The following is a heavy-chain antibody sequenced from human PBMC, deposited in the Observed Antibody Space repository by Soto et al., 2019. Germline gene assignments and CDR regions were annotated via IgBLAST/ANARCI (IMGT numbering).Heavy chain of an antibody. CDR1: GFTFSNYA. CDR3: ARRGSGSYYDY. CDR2: ISGSGDST. D-gene: IGHD1-26*01. V-gene: IGHV3-23*01. Sequence: EVQLLESGGGLVQPGGSLRLSCAASGFTFSNYAMNWVRQAPGKGLEWVSVISGSGDSTYYADSVKGRFTISRDNSKNTLCLQMNSLRAEDTAIYYCARRGSGSYYDYWGQGTLVTVSS. J-gene: IGHJ4*02.